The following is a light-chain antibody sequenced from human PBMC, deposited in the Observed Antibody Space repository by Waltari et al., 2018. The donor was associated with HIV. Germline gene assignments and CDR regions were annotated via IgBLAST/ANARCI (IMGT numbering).Light chain of an antibody. V-gene: IGLV2-8*01. CDR1: SSDIGGYNY. CDR3: TSYAGRSNGWV. J-gene: IGLJ3*02. CDR2: EVK. Sequence: QSALTQPPSASGSPGQSVTISCTGTSSDIGGYNYVSWYQQYPGKAPKLIIYEVKKRPSGFPDRVSGSKSGNAASLTVSGLQAEDEADYFCTSYAGRSNGWVFGGGTKLTVL.